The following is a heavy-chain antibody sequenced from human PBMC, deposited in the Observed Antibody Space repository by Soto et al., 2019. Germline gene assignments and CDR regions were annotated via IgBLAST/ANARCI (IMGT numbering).Heavy chain of an antibody. CDR2: VYHSGST. Sequence: QVQLQESGPGLVKPSQTLSLTCSVSGDSIRGGGHYWNWIRQFPGKGLEWIGYVYHSGSTHYNPSLQGRLTISIDTYKNQFSLRLISVTAADTAMYYGARDTGLAPTVWGYWGHGTQVTVSS. J-gene: IGHJ4*03. CDR1: GDSIRGGGHY. V-gene: IGHV4-31*03. D-gene: IGHD7-27*01. CDR3: ARDTGLAPTVWGY.